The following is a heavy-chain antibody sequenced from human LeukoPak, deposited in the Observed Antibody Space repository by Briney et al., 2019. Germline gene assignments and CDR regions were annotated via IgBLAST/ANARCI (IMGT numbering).Heavy chain of an antibody. Sequence: GASVKVSCKASGGTFSSYAISWVRQAPGQGLEWMGGIIPIFGTANYAQKFQGRVTITADESTSTAYMELSSLRSEDTAVYYCAIYGSGPHPFFDYWGQGTLVTVSS. CDR1: GGTFSSYA. D-gene: IGHD3-10*01. J-gene: IGHJ4*02. CDR2: IIPIFGTA. V-gene: IGHV1-69*13. CDR3: AIYGSGPHPFFDY.